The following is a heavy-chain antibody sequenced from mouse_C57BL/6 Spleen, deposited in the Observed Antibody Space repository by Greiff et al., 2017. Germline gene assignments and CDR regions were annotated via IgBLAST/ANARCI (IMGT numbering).Heavy chain of an antibody. CDR3: ARSRGALDFDY. Sequence: VQLVESGPELVKPGASVKISCKASGYAFSSSWMNWVKQRPGKGLEWIGRIYPGDGDTNYNGKFKGKATLTADKSSSTAYMQLSSLTSEDSAVYFCARSRGALDFDYWGQGTTLTVSS. V-gene: IGHV1-82*01. J-gene: IGHJ2*01. CDR2: IYPGDGDT. CDR1: GYAFSSSW.